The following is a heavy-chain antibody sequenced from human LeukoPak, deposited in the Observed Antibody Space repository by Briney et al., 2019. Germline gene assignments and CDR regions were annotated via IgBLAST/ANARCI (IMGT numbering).Heavy chain of an antibody. J-gene: IGHJ4*02. D-gene: IGHD2-21*01. V-gene: IGHV3-23*01. CDR1: GFTFSSYA. CDR2: ISGSGGST. CDR3: ANAHYSWGNRDFDY. Sequence: PGGSLRLSCAASGFTFSSYAMSWVRQAPGKGLEWVSAISGSGGSTYYADSVKGRFTISRDNSKNTLYLQMNSLRAEDTAVYYCANAHYSWGNRDFDYWGQGTLVTVSS.